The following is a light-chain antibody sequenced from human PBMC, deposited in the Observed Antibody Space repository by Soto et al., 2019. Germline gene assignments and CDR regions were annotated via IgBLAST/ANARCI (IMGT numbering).Light chain of an antibody. V-gene: IGLV2-14*01. CDR2: DVS. Sequence: SVLTQPSSVSGSPGQSITISCTGTSSDVGGYNYVSWYQQHPGKAPKLMIYDVSNQPSGVSNRFSGSKSGNTASLTISGLQAEDEADYYCSSYTSSSTLGVFGTGTKVTVL. CDR3: SSYTSSSTLGV. CDR1: SSDVGGYNY. J-gene: IGLJ1*01.